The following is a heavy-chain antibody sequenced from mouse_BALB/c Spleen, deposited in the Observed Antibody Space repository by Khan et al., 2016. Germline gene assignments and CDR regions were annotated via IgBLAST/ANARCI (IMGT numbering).Heavy chain of an antibody. CDR2: ISYSSST. D-gene: IGHD1-2*01. CDR1: GYSITSDYA. Sequence: EVQLVESGPGLVKPSQSLSLTCTVTGYSITSDYAWNWFRQFPGNKLEWMGYISYSSSTRYYPSLKSRISITRDTSRNQFFLQLNSVTTEDTATYYCARTPTAYYAMDYWGQGTSVTVSS. CDR3: ARTPTAYYAMDY. V-gene: IGHV3-2*02. J-gene: IGHJ4*01.